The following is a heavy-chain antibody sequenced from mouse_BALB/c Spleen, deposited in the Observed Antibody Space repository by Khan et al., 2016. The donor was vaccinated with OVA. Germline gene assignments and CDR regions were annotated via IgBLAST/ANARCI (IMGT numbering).Heavy chain of an antibody. J-gene: IGHJ4*01. V-gene: IGHV3-2*02. Sequence: EVKLLESGPGLVKPSQSLSLTCTVTGYSITSDYAWDWIRQFPGNKLEWMSYISYGGSTSYNPSLKSRISITRDTSKNQFFLQLNSVTTEDTATYYCARKNYYGYAMDYWGQGTSVTVSS. D-gene: IGHD1-1*01. CDR2: ISYGGST. CDR3: ARKNYYGYAMDY. CDR1: GYSITSDYA.